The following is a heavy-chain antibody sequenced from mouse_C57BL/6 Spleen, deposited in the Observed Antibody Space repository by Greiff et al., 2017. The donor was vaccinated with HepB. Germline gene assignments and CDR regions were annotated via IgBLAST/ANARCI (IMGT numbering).Heavy chain of an antibody. CDR3: ARSPITTVVVPYFDY. CDR1: GYAFTNYL. D-gene: IGHD1-1*01. J-gene: IGHJ2*01. V-gene: IGHV1-54*01. Sequence: VQLQQSGAELVRPGTSVKVSCKASGYAFTNYLIEWVKQRPGQGLEWIGVINPGSGGTNYNEKFKGKATLTADKASSTAYMQLSSLTSEDSAVYFCARSPITTVVVPYFDYWGQGTTLTVSS. CDR2: INPGSGGT.